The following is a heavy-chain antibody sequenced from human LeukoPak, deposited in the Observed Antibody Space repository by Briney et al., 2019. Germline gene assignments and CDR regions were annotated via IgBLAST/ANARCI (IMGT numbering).Heavy chain of an antibody. CDR2: ISSSGGTI. Sequence: GGSLRLSCAASGFIFSDYYMSWIRQAPGKGLEWVSYISSSGGTIYYADSVKGRFTISRDNAKNSLYLQMNSLRAEDTAVYDYARVGSESYTSASLRYFDLWGRGTLVTVSS. CDR3: ARVGSESYTSASLRYFDL. CDR1: GFIFSDYY. D-gene: IGHD3-10*01. V-gene: IGHV3-11*01. J-gene: IGHJ2*01.